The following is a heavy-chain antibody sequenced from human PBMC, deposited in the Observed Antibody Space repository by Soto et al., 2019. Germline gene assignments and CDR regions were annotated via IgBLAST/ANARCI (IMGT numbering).Heavy chain of an antibody. CDR1: GGSISTYS. J-gene: IGHJ4*02. CDR3: ARGGWRHIDY. Sequence: QVQLQESGPGLAKPSETLSLTCTVSGGSISTYSWSWIRQPPGKGLEWIGCIYYSGSTNFNPSLKSRATISVDTSKNQFSLKLTSVTAADTAVYYCARGGWRHIDYWGQGTLVTVSS. CDR2: IYYSGST. D-gene: IGHD3-3*01. V-gene: IGHV4-59*08.